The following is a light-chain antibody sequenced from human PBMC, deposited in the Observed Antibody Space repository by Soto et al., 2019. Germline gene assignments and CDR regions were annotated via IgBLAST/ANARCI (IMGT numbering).Light chain of an antibody. CDR1: QSVSSNY. J-gene: IGKJ2*01. V-gene: IGKV3-20*01. Sequence: EIVLTQSPGTLSLSPGERATLSCRASQSVSSNYLAWYQQRLGQAPRLLIYAAFNRATGIPDRFSGSGSGTDFTLTISRLEPEDFAMYYCQHYDSPPLYIVGPGTKLEI. CDR2: AAF. CDR3: QHYDSPPLYI.